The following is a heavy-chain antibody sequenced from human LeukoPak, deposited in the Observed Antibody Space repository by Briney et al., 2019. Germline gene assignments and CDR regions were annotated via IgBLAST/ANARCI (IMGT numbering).Heavy chain of an antibody. J-gene: IGHJ4*02. CDR2: INSNGYST. Sequence: GGSLRLSCSASGFTFSSYAMHWVRQAPGKGLEYVSAINSNGYSTYYADSVKGRFTISRDNFKNTVYLQMSSLRAEDTAVYYCAKGGITMVRGVQSLDYWGQGTLVTVSS. V-gene: IGHV3-64D*09. CDR3: AKGGITMVRGVQSLDY. D-gene: IGHD3-10*01. CDR1: GFTFSSYA.